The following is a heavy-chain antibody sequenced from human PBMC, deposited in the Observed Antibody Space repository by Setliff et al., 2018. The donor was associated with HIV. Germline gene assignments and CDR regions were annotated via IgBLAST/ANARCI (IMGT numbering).Heavy chain of an antibody. CDR1: GYSVSSGYY. V-gene: IGHV4-38-2*01. D-gene: IGHD5-12*01. J-gene: IGHJ3*02. CDR3: ARVVPREVAPGGFDI. CDR2: IYYSGST. Sequence: KTSETLSLTCAVSGYSVSSGYYWGWIRQPPGKGLEWIAGIYYSGSTYYAPSLKSRVTISVDTSKNQFSLKLTSVTAADTAVYFCARVVPREVAPGGFDIWGQGTMVTVSS.